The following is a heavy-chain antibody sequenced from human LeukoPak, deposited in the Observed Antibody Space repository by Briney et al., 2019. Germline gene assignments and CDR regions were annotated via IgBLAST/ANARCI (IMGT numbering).Heavy chain of an antibody. CDR3: ASGSGYDPPYYFDY. CDR1: GGSISSSSYY. Sequence: SETLSLTCTVSGGSISSSSYYWGWIRQPPGKGLEWIGSIYYSGSTYYNPSLKSRVTISVDTSKNQFSLKLSSVTAADTAVYYCASGSGYDPPYYFDYWGQGTLVTVSS. J-gene: IGHJ4*02. CDR2: IYYSGST. D-gene: IGHD5-12*01. V-gene: IGHV4-39*07.